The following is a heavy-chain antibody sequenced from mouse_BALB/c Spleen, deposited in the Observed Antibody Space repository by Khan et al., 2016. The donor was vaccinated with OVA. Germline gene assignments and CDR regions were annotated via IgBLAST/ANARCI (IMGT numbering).Heavy chain of an antibody. D-gene: IGHD2-1*01. Sequence: EVELVESGGGLVKPRGSLKLSCAASGFTFSTYAMSWVRQTPEKRLEWVATINSDGDYTYYPDSVTGRFTISRDNAKNTLYLQMSSLRSEDTAMYYCARSPYGNFAYWGQETLVTVSA. CDR2: INSDGDYT. CDR3: ARSPYGNFAY. CDR1: GFTFSTYA. J-gene: IGHJ3*01. V-gene: IGHV5-9-3*01.